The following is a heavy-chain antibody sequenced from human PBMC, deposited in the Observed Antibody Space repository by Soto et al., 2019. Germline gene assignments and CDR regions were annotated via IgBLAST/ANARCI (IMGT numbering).Heavy chain of an antibody. J-gene: IGHJ4*02. V-gene: IGHV3-53*01. CDR3: VRDLWGGNSE. D-gene: IGHD2-21*01. Sequence: EVQLVESGGGLVQPGGSLRVSCAVSGFSVRDSHMSWVRQPPGKGLEWVSVMYFGGTSYYRDSVKGRFTISRDKSKNTVDLEMNRMRAEDMGIYHCVRDLWGGNSEWGPGVPVTVSS. CDR1: GFSVRDSH. CDR2: MYFGGTS.